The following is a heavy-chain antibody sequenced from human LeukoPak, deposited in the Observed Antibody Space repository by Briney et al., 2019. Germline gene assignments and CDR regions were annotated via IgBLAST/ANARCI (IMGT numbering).Heavy chain of an antibody. J-gene: IGHJ6*02. D-gene: IGHD2/OR15-2a*01. CDR1: GFTFSRYW. CDR2: ISTDGSST. Sequence: GGSLRLSCAASGFTFSRYWMHWLRQAPREGLVWVSRISTDGSSTSYADSVKGRSTISRDNGKNTLYLQMNSLRAEDTAVYYCASYLTSIPSTMDACGQGTTVTVSS. V-gene: IGHV3-74*01. CDR3: ASYLTSIPSTMDA.